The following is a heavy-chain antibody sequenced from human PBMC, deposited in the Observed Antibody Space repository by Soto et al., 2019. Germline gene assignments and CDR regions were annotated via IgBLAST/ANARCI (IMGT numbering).Heavy chain of an antibody. Sequence: QVQLVGSGGGVVQPGRSLSLSCVASGFTFSSYGMHWVRQAPGKGLEWVAIISYDGSNTYYADSVKGRFTISRDNSKNTLYLQMNSLRAEDTSVYYCAKEGGLSGSYYISSSYYFDYWGQGTLVTVSS. CDR1: GFTFSSYG. J-gene: IGHJ4*02. V-gene: IGHV3-30*18. CDR2: ISYDGSNT. D-gene: IGHD1-26*01. CDR3: AKEGGLSGSYYISSSYYFDY.